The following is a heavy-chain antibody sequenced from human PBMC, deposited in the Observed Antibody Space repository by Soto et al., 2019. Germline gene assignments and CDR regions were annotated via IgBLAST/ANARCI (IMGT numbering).Heavy chain of an antibody. J-gene: IGHJ4*02. CDR1: GFTFSAYW. Sequence: EVQLVESGGGLVQPGGSLRLSCAASGFTFSAYWMHWVRQVPGKGLVWVSRINSDGSTTDSADSVKGRFSISRDNAKITVYLHMISLRAEDTAVYYCARDMWGPLADYWGQGTLVTVSS. V-gene: IGHV3-74*01. D-gene: IGHD7-27*01. CDR2: INSDGSTT. CDR3: ARDMWGPLADY.